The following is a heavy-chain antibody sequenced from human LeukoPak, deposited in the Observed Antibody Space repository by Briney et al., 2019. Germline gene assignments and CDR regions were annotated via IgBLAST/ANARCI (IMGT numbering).Heavy chain of an antibody. Sequence: GASVTVSCKASGGTFSSYAISWVRQAPGQGLEWMGRIIPILGIANYAQKSQGRVTITADKSTSTAYMELSSLRSEDTAVYYCATQGVYSGYDGTGFDPWGQGTLVTVSS. V-gene: IGHV1-69*04. CDR1: GGTFSSYA. CDR3: ATQGVYSGYDGTGFDP. CDR2: IIPILGIA. J-gene: IGHJ5*02. D-gene: IGHD5-12*01.